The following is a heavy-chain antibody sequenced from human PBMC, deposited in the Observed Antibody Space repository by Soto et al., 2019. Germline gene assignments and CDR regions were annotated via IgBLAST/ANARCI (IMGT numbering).Heavy chain of an antibody. CDR3: ARDRGYSGYGGNYYYYYGTDV. CDR1: GYTFTGYY. J-gene: IGHJ6*02. Sequence: ASVKVSCKASGYTFTGYYMHWVRQAPGQGLEWMGWINPNSGGTNYAQKFQGRVTMTRDTSISTAYMELSRLRSDDTAVYYCARDRGYSGYGGNYYYYYGTDVWGQGTTVTVSS. V-gene: IGHV1-2*02. D-gene: IGHD5-12*01. CDR2: INPNSGGT.